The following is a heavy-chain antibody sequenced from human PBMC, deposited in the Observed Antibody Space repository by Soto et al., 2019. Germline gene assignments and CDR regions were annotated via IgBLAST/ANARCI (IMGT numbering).Heavy chain of an antibody. D-gene: IGHD1-26*01. Sequence: SVKVSCKASVGTFSSYAISWVRQAPGQGLEWMGGITPIFGTANYAQKFQGRVTITADESTSTAYMELSSLRSEDTAVYYCARGVVGATDYWGQGTLVTVSS. CDR2: ITPIFGTA. CDR1: VGTFSSYA. V-gene: IGHV1-69*13. J-gene: IGHJ4*02. CDR3: ARGVVGATDY.